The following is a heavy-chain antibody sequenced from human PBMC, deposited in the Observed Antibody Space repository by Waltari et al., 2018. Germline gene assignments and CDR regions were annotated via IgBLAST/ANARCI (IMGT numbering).Heavy chain of an antibody. CDR1: GFRFNSYW. V-gene: IGHV3-74*01. J-gene: IGHJ4*02. Sequence: EVQLVESGGGLVQPGGSLRLSCAASGFRFNSYWMHWVRQAPGKGLVWVSRIYIDGSRTSYADSVRGRFTISRDNDKNTLYLQMNNRRVEDTGVYYCDADDYWGQGTLVTVSS. CDR3: DADDY. CDR2: IYIDGSRT.